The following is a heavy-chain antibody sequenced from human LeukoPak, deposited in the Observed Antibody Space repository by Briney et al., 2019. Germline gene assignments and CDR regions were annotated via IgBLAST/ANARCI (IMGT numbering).Heavy chain of an antibody. D-gene: IGHD5-18*01. CDR3: ARGRRMWIQLWFTYFDY. J-gene: IGHJ4*02. CDR1: GGSFSGYY. CDR2: INHSGST. V-gene: IGHV4-34*01. Sequence: PSETLSLTCAVYGGSFSGYYWSWIRQPPGKGLEWIGEINHSGSTNYNPSLKSRVTISVDTSKNQFSLKLSSVTAADTAVYFCARGRRMWIQLWFTYFDYWGQGTLVTVSS.